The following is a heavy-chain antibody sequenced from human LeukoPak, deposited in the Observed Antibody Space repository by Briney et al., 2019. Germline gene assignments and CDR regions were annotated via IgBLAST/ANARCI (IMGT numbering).Heavy chain of an antibody. CDR1: GYTFTGYY. J-gene: IGHJ4*02. D-gene: IGHD3-10*01. CDR3: ARDLSAVRGVVWYFDY. CDR2: INPSGGST. V-gene: IGHV1-46*01. Sequence: GASVKVSCKASGYTFTGYYMHWVRQAPGQGLEWMGIINPSGGSTSYAQKFQGRVTMTRDMSTSTVYMELSSLRSEDTAVYYCARDLSAVRGVVWYFDYWGQGTLVTVSS.